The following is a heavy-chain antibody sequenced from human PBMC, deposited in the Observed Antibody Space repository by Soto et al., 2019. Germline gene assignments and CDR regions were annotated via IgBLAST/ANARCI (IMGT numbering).Heavy chain of an antibody. CDR2: ISDSGDTT. Sequence: GGSLRLSCVASVFTFSNFAMTWVLQPPGKGLEWVSVISDSGDTTFHADSVEGRFTISRDNSKKTVYLQMNSLRAEDTAVYYCAKAARATTLYNFDFWGQGTLVTVS. V-gene: IGHV3-23*01. D-gene: IGHD1-26*01. CDR1: VFTFSNFA. CDR3: AKAARATTLYNFDF. J-gene: IGHJ4*01.